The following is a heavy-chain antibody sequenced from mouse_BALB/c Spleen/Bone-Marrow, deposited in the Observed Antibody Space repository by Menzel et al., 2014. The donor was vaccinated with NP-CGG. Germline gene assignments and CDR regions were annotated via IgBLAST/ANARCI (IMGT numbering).Heavy chain of an antibody. CDR1: GFDFSRYW. V-gene: IGHV4-1*02. CDR2: INPDSSTI. J-gene: IGHJ3*01. Sequence: EVKVIESGGGLVQPGGSLKLSCAASGFDFSRYWMSWVRQAPGKGLEWIGEINPDSSTINYTPSLKDKFIISRDNAKNTLYLQMSKVRSEDTALYYCASPEDYGPFAYWGQGTLATVSA. D-gene: IGHD1-2*01. CDR3: ASPEDYGPFAY.